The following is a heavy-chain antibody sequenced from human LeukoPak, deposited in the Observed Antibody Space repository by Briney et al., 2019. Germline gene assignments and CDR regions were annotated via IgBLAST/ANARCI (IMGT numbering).Heavy chain of an antibody. Sequence: GGSLRLSCAASGFIVSANYMSWVRRAPGKGLEGVSVLYSCGHTFHRDGTTYYADYVKGRFTISGDKSANTVYLQMNRLRLDDTAVYYCAHSYEIDSSGYHRPPAFWGQGTLVTVSS. V-gene: IGHV3-53*05. D-gene: IGHD3-22*01. J-gene: IGHJ4*02. CDR1: GFIVSANY. CDR2: LYSCGHTFHRDGTT. CDR3: AHSYEIDSSGYHRPPAF.